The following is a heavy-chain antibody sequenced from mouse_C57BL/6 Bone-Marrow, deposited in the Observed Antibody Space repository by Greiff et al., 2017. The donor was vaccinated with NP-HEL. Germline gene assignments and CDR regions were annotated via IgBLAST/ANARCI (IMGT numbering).Heavy chain of an antibody. Sequence: VQLQQSGAELVRPGSSVKMSCKTSGYTFTSYGINWVKQRPGQGLEWIGYIYLGNGYTEYNEKFKGKATLTSDTSSSTAYMQLSSLTSEDSAIYFCARRTGTSWFEFAYWGQGTLVTVSA. D-gene: IGHD4-1*01. CDR3: ARRTGTSWFEFAY. V-gene: IGHV1-58*01. CDR1: GYTFTSYG. CDR2: IYLGNGYT. J-gene: IGHJ3*01.